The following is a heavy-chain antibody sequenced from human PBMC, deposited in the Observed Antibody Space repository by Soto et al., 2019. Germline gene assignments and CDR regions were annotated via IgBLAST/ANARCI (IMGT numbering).Heavy chain of an antibody. V-gene: IGHV1-3*01. CDR3: ARFLPHAIYYYYYYMDV. J-gene: IGHJ6*03. Sequence: ASVKVSCKASGYSFTNYAMHWVRQAPGQGLEWMAWINPGNGNPQYSQKFQGRVTVTRDTSASTAYMELSSLRSDDTAVYYCARFLPHAIYYYYYYMDVWGKGTTVTVSS. D-gene: IGHD3-3*01. CDR1: GYSFTNYA. CDR2: INPGNGNP.